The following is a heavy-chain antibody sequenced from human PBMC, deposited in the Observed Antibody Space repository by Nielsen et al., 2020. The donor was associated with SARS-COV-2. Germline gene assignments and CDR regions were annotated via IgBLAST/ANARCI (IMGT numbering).Heavy chain of an antibody. CDR2: IYSGGST. Sequence: GFLRLSCAAFWFNVSNNYMRWVRQAPGKGLEWVSVIYSGGSTYYADSVKGRFTISRDNSKNTPYLQMNSLRAEDTAVYYCARDQTQYGMDVWGQGTTVTVSS. J-gene: IGHJ6*02. V-gene: IGHV3-53*01. CDR1: WFNVSNNY. CDR3: ARDQTQYGMDV.